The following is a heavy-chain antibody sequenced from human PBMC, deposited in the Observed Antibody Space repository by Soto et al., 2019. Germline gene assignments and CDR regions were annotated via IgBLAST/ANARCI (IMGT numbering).Heavy chain of an antibody. CDR2: IYYRGNA. CDR1: DDSINSDKFY. Sequence: HLQLQESGPGLVKPSETLSLMCSVSDDSINSDKFYWGWIRQPPGKGLEWIGSIYYRGNADYNPSLQARGTISLDKSKTQFSLKLNSVTAACSALYFCARLEGLAPISYYFDFWGAGALVIVSS. J-gene: IGHJ4*02. CDR3: ARLEGLAPISYYFDF. D-gene: IGHD3-9*01. V-gene: IGHV4-39*01.